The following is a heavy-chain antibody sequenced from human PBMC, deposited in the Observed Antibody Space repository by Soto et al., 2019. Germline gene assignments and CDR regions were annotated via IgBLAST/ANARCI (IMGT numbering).Heavy chain of an antibody. CDR3: AHSPFYDSSGYPDY. CDR2: IYWNDDK. J-gene: IGHJ4*02. Sequence: SCPTLVNPTQTLTLTCTFSGFSLSTSGMGVGWIRQPPGKALEWLALIYWNDDKRYSPSLKSRLTISKDTSKNQVVLKMTNMDPVDTATYYCAHSPFYDSSGYPDYWGQGTLVTVYS. D-gene: IGHD3-22*01. CDR1: GFSLSTSGMG. V-gene: IGHV2-5*01.